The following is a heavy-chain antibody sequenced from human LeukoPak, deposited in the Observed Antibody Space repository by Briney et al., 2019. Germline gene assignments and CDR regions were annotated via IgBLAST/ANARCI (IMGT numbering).Heavy chain of an antibody. CDR2: ISSSSSYI. Sequence: GWSLRLSCAASGFTFSSYSMNWVRQAPGKGLEWVSSISSSSSYIYYADSVKGRFTISRDNAKNSLYLQMNSLRAEDTAVYYCAELGITMIGGVWGKGTTVTISS. V-gene: IGHV3-21*01. CDR3: AELGITMIGGV. D-gene: IGHD3-10*02. CDR1: GFTFSSYS. J-gene: IGHJ6*04.